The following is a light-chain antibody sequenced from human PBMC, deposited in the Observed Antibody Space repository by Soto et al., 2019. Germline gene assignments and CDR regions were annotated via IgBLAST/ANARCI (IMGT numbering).Light chain of an antibody. CDR1: SSDVGGYND. J-gene: IGLJ2*01. V-gene: IGLV2-14*01. CDR2: DVS. CDR3: SSYTSSSTPYVV. Sequence: QSALTQPASVSGSPGQSVTISCSGTSSDVGGYNDVSWYQQHPGKAAKLMIDDVSHRPSGVSNRCSGAKSGNTASLTISGLQAEDEADYYCSSYTSSSTPYVVFGGGTKLTVL.